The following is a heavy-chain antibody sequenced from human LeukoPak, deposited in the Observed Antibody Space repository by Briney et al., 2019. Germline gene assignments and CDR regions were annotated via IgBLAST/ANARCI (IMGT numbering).Heavy chain of an antibody. Sequence: GGSLRLSCAASGFTFDDYAMHWVRQAPGKGLEWVPLISGDGGSTYYADSVKGRFTISRGNSKNSLYLQMNSLRTEDTALYYCAKDIRYYYDSSGKDAFDIWGQGTMVTVSS. V-gene: IGHV3-43*02. CDR3: AKDIRYYYDSSGKDAFDI. CDR2: ISGDGGST. D-gene: IGHD3-22*01. J-gene: IGHJ3*02. CDR1: GFTFDDYA.